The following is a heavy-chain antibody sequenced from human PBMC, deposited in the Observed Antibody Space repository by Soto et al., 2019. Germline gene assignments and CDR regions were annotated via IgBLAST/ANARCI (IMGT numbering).Heavy chain of an antibody. CDR1: GYSFSNSW. CDR3: ARHGAYSSSEF. CDR2: IYPGDSEA. V-gene: IGHV5-51*01. D-gene: IGHD6-19*01. Sequence: GESLKISCKGSGYSFSNSWIAWVRQMPGKGLEWMGIIYPGDSEARYSPSFQGQVSISADKAINTAYLQWSSLKASDTAMYYCARHGAYSSSEFCGQGTLVTVSS. J-gene: IGHJ4*02.